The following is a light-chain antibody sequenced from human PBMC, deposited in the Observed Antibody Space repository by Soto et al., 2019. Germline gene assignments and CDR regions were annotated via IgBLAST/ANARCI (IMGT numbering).Light chain of an antibody. CDR2: EVS. J-gene: IGLJ1*01. V-gene: IGLV2-14*01. CDR3: SSYTSSSTLTYV. Sequence: QSARAQPASVSGSPGQSITISCTGTSSDVGGYNYVSWYQQHPGKAPKLMIYEVSNRPSGVSNRFSGSKSGNTASLTISGLQAEDEADYYCSSYTSSSTLTYVFGTGTKVTVL. CDR1: SSDVGGYNY.